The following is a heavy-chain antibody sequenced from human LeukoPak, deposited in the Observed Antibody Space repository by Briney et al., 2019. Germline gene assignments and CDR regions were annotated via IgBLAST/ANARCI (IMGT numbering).Heavy chain of an antibody. V-gene: IGHV3-23*01. D-gene: IGHD2-2*02. CDR1: GFTFSSYA. Sequence: GGSLRLSCAASGFTFSSYAMSWVRQAPGKGLEWVSAISGSGGSTYYADSVKGRFTISRDNSKNTLYLQMNSLRAEDTAVYYCARDAWVVPAAITGWFDPWGQGTLVTVSS. CDR3: ARDAWVVPAAITGWFDP. J-gene: IGHJ5*02. CDR2: ISGSGGST.